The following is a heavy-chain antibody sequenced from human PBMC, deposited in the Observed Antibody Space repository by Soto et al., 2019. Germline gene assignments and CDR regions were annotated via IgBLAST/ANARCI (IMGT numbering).Heavy chain of an antibody. D-gene: IGHD3-3*01. V-gene: IGHV1-18*01. CDR2: ISAYTGNT. CDR3: ARHHYYDFWSAYYYFDY. CDR1: GYTFTSYG. Sequence: ASVKVSCKASGYTFTSYGISWVRQAPGQGLEWMGWISAYTGNTNYAQKLQGRVTMTTDTSTSTAYMELRSLRSDDTAVYYCARHHYYDFWSAYYYFDYWGQGTLVTGSS. J-gene: IGHJ4*02.